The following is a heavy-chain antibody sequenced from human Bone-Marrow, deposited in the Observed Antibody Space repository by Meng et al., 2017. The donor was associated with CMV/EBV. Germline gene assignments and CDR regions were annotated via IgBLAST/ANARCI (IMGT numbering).Heavy chain of an antibody. CDR3: ARGIAYGSAS. D-gene: IGHD3-10*01. CDR1: GFTFSSYS. J-gene: IGHJ4*02. CDR2: ISSSSSYI. Sequence: GESLKISCAASGFTFSSYSMNWVRQAPGKGLEWVSSISSSSSYIYYADSVKGRFTISRDNAKNSLYLQMNSLRAEDTAVYYCARGIAYGSASWGQGTLVTVSS. V-gene: IGHV3-21*01.